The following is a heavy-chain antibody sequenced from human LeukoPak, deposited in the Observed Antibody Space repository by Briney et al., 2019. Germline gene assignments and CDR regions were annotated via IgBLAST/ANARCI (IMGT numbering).Heavy chain of an antibody. CDR3: TKGTIWLPFDY. CDR2: ISGSGVST. CDR1: GFTFTSFA. Sequence: GGSLRLSCAASGFTFTSFAMTWVRQAPGKGLEWVSLISGSGVSTYYADSVKGRFTISRDNSKNTLYLQMNSLRAEDTAVYYCTKGTIWLPFDYWGQGTLVTVSS. V-gene: IGHV3-23*01. D-gene: IGHD5-18*01. J-gene: IGHJ4*02.